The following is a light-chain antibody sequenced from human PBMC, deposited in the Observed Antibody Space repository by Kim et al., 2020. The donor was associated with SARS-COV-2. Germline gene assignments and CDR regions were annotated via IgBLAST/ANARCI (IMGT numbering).Light chain of an antibody. CDR1: QSVGNS. CDR2: ETS. V-gene: IGKV3-11*01. J-gene: IGKJ4*01. CDR3: QQRYNWPLT. Sequence: LSPGERATPSCRASQSVGNSLAWFQQKPGQAPRLLIFETSNRATGIPARFSGSGSGTGFTLTISSLEPEDFAVYYCQQRYNWPLTFGGGTKVDIK.